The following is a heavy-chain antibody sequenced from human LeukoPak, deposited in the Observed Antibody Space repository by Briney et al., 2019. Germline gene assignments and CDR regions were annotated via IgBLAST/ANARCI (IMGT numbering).Heavy chain of an antibody. D-gene: IGHD6-13*01. Sequence: ASVKVSCKASGYSFTTYYMHWVRQAPGQGLEWMGAINPNAGTTSYTQKVQGRVTMTRDTSTSTVFMELTSLRPEDTAVYYCARGIAMAAVGTQIGYWGQGTLVTVSS. CDR2: INPNAGTT. V-gene: IGHV1-46*01. CDR3: ARGIAMAAVGTQIGY. J-gene: IGHJ4*02. CDR1: GYSFTTYY.